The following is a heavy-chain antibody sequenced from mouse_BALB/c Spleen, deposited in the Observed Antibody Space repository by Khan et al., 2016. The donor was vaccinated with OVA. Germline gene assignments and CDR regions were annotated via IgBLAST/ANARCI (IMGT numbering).Heavy chain of an antibody. CDR2: IWSDGST. Sequence: QVQLKESGPGLVVPSQSLSITCTVSGFSLTSYGIHWVRQPPGKGLEWLVVIWSDGSTNYNSVLKSRLSIRKDNSKSQVFLKMNSLQTDDTAIYYCARWFDGYSSLYAMDYWGQGTSVTVSS. CDR3: ARWFDGYSSLYAMDY. V-gene: IGHV2-6*02. J-gene: IGHJ4*01. D-gene: IGHD2-3*01. CDR1: GFSLTSYG.